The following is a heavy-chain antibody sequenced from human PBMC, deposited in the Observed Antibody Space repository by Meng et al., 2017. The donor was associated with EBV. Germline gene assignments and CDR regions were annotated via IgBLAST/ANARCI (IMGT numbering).Heavy chain of an antibody. CDR2: INAGNGNT. J-gene: IGHJ5*02. CDR3: ARRGGVADWFDP. V-gene: IGHV1-3*01. CDR1: GYTFTSYA. D-gene: IGHD2-15*01. Sequence: QVQPVQSGAEVKKPGALVKVSCKASGYTFTSYAMHWVRQAPGQRLEWMGWINAGNGNTKYSQKFQGRVTITRDTSASTAYMELSSLRSEDTAVYYCARRGGVADWFDPWGQGTLVTVSS.